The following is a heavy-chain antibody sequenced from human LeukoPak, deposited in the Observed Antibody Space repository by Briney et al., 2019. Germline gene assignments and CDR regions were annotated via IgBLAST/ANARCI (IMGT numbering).Heavy chain of an antibody. J-gene: IGHJ4*02. D-gene: IGHD3-10*01. V-gene: IGHV3-64*01. CDR1: GFTFSSYA. Sequence: GGSLRLSCAASGFTFSSYAMHWVRQAPGKGLEYVSAISSNGGSTYYANSVKGRFTISRDNSKNTLYLQMGSLRAEDMAVYYCATSPASYYGSGSYDDYWGQGTLVTVSS. CDR2: ISSNGGST. CDR3: ATSPASYYGSGSYDDY.